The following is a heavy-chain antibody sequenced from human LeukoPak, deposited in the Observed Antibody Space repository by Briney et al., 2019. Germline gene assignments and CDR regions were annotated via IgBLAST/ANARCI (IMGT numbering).Heavy chain of an antibody. CDR2: ISWNSGSI. CDR1: GFPFDDYA. D-gene: IGHD5-18*01. V-gene: IGHV3-9*03. CDR3: AKASRIQLWSPFDY. Sequence: PGGSLRPSCAASGFPFDDYAMHWVRQAPGKGLEWVSGISWNSGSICYADSVKGRFTISRDNAKNSLYLQMNSLRAEDMALYYCAKASRIQLWSPFDYWGQGTLVTVSS. J-gene: IGHJ4*02.